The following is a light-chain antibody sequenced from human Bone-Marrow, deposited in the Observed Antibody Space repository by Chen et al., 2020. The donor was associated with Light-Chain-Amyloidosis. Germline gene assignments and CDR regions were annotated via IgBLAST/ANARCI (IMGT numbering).Light chain of an antibody. V-gene: IGLV3-25*03. CDR3: QSADSSGTYEVI. CDR1: DLPTKY. CDR2: RDT. J-gene: IGLJ2*01. Sequence: SNELTQPPSVSVSPGQTARITCSGDDLPTKYAYWYQQKPGQAPVLVIHRDTERPSGISERFSGSSSGTTATLTISGVKAEDEADYHCQSADSSGTYEVIFGGGTKLTVL.